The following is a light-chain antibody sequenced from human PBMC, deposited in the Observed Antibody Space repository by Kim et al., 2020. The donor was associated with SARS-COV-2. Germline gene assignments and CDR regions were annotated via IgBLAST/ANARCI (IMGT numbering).Light chain of an antibody. CDR1: QSISSN. CDR3: QQYAYWRA. J-gene: IGKJ5*01. Sequence: EIVMTQSPATLSLSPGERATLSCRASQSISSNLAWYQQKPGQAPRVLIYDASARATGIPARFSGSGSGTDFTLTISNVQSEDFAVYYCQQYAYWRAFGQGTRLESK. V-gene: IGKV3-15*01. CDR2: DAS.